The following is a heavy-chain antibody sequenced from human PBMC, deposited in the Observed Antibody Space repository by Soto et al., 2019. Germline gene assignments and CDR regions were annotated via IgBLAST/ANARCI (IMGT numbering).Heavy chain of an antibody. V-gene: IGHV3-7*05. J-gene: IGHJ5*02. CDR1: GFTFSGYW. CDR3: AAWPRSSWFDH. Sequence: GGSLRLSCEGSGFTFSGYWMGWVRQAPGTGLEWVANIKYDGSEISYVDSVEGRFTISRDNAKNSLYLQMSSLRAEDTAVYYCAAWPRSSWFDHWGQGTLVTVSS. CDR2: IKYDGSEI. D-gene: IGHD6-13*01.